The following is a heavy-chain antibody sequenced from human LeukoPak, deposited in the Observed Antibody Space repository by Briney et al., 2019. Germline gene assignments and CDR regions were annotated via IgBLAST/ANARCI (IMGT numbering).Heavy chain of an antibody. J-gene: IGHJ4*02. CDR3: AKSHYYYDSSGYYPPNPFDY. Sequence: GGSLRLSCATSGFTFSSYAMSWVRQAPGKGLEWVSSISGSGGSTYYADSVKGRFTISRDNSKNTLYLQMNSLRAEDTAVQYCAKSHYYYDSSGYYPPNPFDYWGQGTLVTVSS. V-gene: IGHV3-23*01. D-gene: IGHD3-22*01. CDR2: ISGSGGST. CDR1: GFTFSSYA.